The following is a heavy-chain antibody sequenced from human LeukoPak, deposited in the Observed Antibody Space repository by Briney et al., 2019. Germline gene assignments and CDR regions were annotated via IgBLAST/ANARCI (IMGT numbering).Heavy chain of an antibody. J-gene: IGHJ4*02. Sequence: SETLSLTCSVSGGSISISSYYWGWTRQPPGKGLEWIGNIYYSGSTYYNPSLKSRVTISVDTSKNQFSLKLSSVTSADTAVYYCAKAAKYYFGSDTYYYFDYWGQGILVTVSS. D-gene: IGHD3-10*01. CDR1: GGSISISSYY. CDR2: IYYSGST. V-gene: IGHV4-39*07. CDR3: AKAAKYYFGSDTYYYFDY.